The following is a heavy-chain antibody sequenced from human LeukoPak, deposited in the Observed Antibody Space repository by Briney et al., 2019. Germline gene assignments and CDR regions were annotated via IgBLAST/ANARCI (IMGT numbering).Heavy chain of an antibody. V-gene: IGHV3-15*01. J-gene: IGHJ5*02. CDR2: IKSNTDGGTT. Sequence: GGSLRLSCAASGFTFNDAWMNWVRQAPGKGLEWVGRIKSNTDGGTTDYAAPVKGRFTISRDDSKNMLYLQMNSLKTEDTAVYYCTTRGITGSGLGSWGQGTLVTASS. CDR3: TTRGITGSGLGS. D-gene: IGHD6-19*01. CDR1: GFTFNDAW.